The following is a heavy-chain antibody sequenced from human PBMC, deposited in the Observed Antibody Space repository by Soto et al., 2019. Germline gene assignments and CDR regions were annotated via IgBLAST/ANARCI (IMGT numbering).Heavy chain of an antibody. CDR3: AREGWFSHLHYYYLLDV. J-gene: IGHJ6*02. CDR1: GFTFHNFW. D-gene: IGHD2-15*01. CDR2: IHPDGSEA. V-gene: IGHV3-7*01. Sequence: GXLRLCRVVSGFTFHNFWVALVRQAPGKGLEWVANIHPDGSEAYYVDSLKGRFTISRDNGKNSLYLQMNNLRVEDTAVYYCAREGWFSHLHYYYLLDVWGQGTTVTVSS.